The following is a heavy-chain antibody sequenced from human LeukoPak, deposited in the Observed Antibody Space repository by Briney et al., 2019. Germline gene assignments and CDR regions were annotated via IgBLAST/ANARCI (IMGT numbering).Heavy chain of an antibody. CDR3: ARGATWELYY. CDR2: IIPIFGTA. J-gene: IGHJ4*02. D-gene: IGHD1-26*01. Sequence: ASVKVSCKASGGTFSSYATSWVRQAPGQGLEWMGGIIPIFGTANYAQKFQGRVTITTDESTSTAYMELSSLRSEDTAVYYCARGATWELYYWGQGTLVTVSS. V-gene: IGHV1-69*05. CDR1: GGTFSSYA.